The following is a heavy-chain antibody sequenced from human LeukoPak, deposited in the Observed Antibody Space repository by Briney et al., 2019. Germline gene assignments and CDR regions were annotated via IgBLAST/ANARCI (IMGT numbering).Heavy chain of an antibody. V-gene: IGHV1-69*04. CDR1: GYTFTSYG. D-gene: IGHD1-26*01. Sequence: SVKVSCKASGYTFTSYGISWVRQAPGQGLEWMGRIIPILGIANYAQKFQGRVTITADKSTSTAYMELSSLRSEDTAVYYCARGGGYYSETKYYFDYWGQGTLVTVSS. CDR3: ARGGGYYSETKYYFDY. CDR2: IIPILGIA. J-gene: IGHJ4*02.